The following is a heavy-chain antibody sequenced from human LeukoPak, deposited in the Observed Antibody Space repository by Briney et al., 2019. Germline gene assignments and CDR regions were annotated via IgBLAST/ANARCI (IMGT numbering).Heavy chain of an antibody. J-gene: IGHJ5*02. V-gene: IGHV4-59*01. D-gene: IGHD3-10*01. CDR3: ARAGGNRFDP. Sequence: SETLSLTCTVSGGSLSNYYWSWIRQYPGQGLEWIGYIYYSGSTPYNPSLKSRVTISVDTSKNQFSLKLTSVTAADTAVYYCARAGGNRFDPWGQGILVTVSS. CDR2: IYYSGST. CDR1: GGSLSNYY.